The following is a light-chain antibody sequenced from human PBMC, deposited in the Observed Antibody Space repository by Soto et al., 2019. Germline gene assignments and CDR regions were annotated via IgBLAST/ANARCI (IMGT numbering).Light chain of an antibody. CDR2: DVS. CDR3: CSYAGNSLWV. J-gene: IGLJ3*02. CDR1: SIDVGGYNY. Sequence: QSALTQPRSVSGSPGQSVTISCTGTSIDVGGYNYVSWYQQHPGKAPKLMIYDVSKWPSGVPDRFSGSKSGNTASLTISGLQAEDEADYYCCSYAGNSLWVFGGGTKLTVL. V-gene: IGLV2-11*01.